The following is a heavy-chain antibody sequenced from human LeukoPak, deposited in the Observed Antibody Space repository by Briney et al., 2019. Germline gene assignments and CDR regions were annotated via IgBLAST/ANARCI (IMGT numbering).Heavy chain of an antibody. CDR2: IYTTEST. CDR1: GGSISTYY. V-gene: IGHV4-4*09. CDR3: ARRRTTGTTGYFDY. J-gene: IGHJ4*02. Sequence: PSETLSLTCTVPGGSISTYYWSWIRQPPGKGLEWIGYIYTTESTNYNPSLESRVTTSVDTSKNQFSLMMSSVTAADTAFYYCARRRTTGTTGYFDYWGQGILVTVSS. D-gene: IGHD1-1*01.